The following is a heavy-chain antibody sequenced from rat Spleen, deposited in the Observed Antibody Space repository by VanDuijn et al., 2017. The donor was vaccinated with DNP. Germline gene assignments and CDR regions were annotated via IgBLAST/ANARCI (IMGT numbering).Heavy chain of an antibody. D-gene: IGHD1-7*01. CDR3: ARWTRYFDY. CDR1: GYSITSNY. V-gene: IGHV3-1*01. Sequence: EVQLQESGSGLVKPSQSLSLTCSVIGYSITSNYWGWIRKFPGNKMEYIGHISYSGSTNYNPSLKSRISITRDTSKNYFFLHLNSVTSEDTATYYCARWTRYFDYWGQGVMVTVSS. CDR2: ISYSGST. J-gene: IGHJ2*01.